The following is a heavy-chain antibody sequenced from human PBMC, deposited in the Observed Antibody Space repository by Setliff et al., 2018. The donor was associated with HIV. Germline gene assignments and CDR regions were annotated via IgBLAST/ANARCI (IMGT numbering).Heavy chain of an antibody. V-gene: IGHV4-4*07. J-gene: IGHJ1*01. Sequence: SETLSLTCTVSGGSISSYYWSWIRQPAGKGLEWIGRIYTSGSTNYNPSLKSRVTMSVDTSKNQFSLKLSSVTAADTAVYYCARGGEGSSSWFEYFQHWGQGTLVTVSS. CDR2: IYTSGST. CDR1: GGSISSYY. D-gene: IGHD6-13*01. CDR3: ARGGEGSSSWFEYFQH.